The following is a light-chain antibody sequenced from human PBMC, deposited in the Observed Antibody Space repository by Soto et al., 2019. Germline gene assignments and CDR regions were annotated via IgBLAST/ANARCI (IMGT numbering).Light chain of an antibody. CDR3: QQRHMWPIT. CDR2: DAY. J-gene: IGKJ5*01. V-gene: IGKV3-11*01. CDR1: QSFRGL. Sequence: EVVLTQSPVTLSLSPGERATLSCRASQSFRGLLAWYQQKPGQAPRLLIYDAYNTATGNPPRFSGSGSGTDFTLTISSLEPEDSAVYYCQQRHMWPITFGQGTRLEIK.